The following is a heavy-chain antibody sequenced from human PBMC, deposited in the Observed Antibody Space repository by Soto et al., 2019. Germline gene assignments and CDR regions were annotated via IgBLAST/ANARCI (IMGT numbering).Heavy chain of an antibody. D-gene: IGHD3-3*01. CDR2: INPSGGST. Sequence: GASVKVSGKASGYTFTSYYMHWVRQAPGQGLEWMGIINPSGGSTSYAQKFQGRVTMTRDTSTSTVYMELSSLRSEDTAVYYCARARYYDFWSGYLSDYWGQGTLVTVSS. CDR1: GYTFTSYY. V-gene: IGHV1-46*01. CDR3: ARARYYDFWSGYLSDY. J-gene: IGHJ4*02.